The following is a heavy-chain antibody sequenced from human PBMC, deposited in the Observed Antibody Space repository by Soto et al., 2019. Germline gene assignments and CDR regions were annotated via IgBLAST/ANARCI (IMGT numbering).Heavy chain of an antibody. CDR2: IHYSAGT. D-gene: IGHD5-12*01. V-gene: IGHV4-30-4*01. CDR1: GGSISSGNYY. Sequence: QVQLQESGPGLVKASQTLSLTCSVSGGSISSGNYYWSWIRQPPGKGLEWIGYIHYSAGTYQSPSRKSRVTFSLDTSKNQFSLELTSVTAADTAVYYCARGGHGYRSFDYWGQGTLVTVSS. J-gene: IGHJ4*02. CDR3: ARGGHGYRSFDY.